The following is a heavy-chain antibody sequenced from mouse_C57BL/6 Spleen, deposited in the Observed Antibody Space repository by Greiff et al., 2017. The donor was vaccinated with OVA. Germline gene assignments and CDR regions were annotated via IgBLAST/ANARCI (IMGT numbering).Heavy chain of an antibody. D-gene: IGHD2-4*01. CDR1: GYTFTSYW. CDR3: ARQGYDYVEFDY. V-gene: IGHV1-55*01. CDR2: IYPGSGGT. Sequence: QVQLQQPGAELVKPGASVKMSCKASGYTFTSYWITWVKQRPGQGLEWIGDIYPGSGGTNYNEKFKSKATLTVDTSSSTAYLQLSSLTSEDSAVYYCARQGYDYVEFDYWGQGTTLTVSS. J-gene: IGHJ2*01.